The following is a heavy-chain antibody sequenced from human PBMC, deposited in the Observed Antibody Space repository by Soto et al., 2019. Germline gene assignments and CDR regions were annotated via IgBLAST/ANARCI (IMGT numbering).Heavy chain of an antibody. CDR2: INAGNGNT. D-gene: IGHD2-21*02. J-gene: IGHJ5*02. Sequence: ASVKVACNASGYTFTSYAMHWVRQAPGQRLEWMGWINAGNGNTKYSQKFQGRVTITRDTSASTAYMELSSLRSEDTAVYYCARGFRGGDAAWFDPWGQGTLVTVSS. CDR1: GYTFTSYA. V-gene: IGHV1-3*01. CDR3: ARGFRGGDAAWFDP.